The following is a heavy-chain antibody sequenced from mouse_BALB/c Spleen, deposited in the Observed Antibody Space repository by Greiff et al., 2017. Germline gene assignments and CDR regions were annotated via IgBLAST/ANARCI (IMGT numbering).Heavy chain of an antibody. CDR2: ISDGGSYT. Sequence: EVKLVESGGGLVKPGGSLKLSCAASGFTFSDYYMYWVRQTPEKRLEWVATISDGGSYTYYPDSVKGRFTISRDNVKNNLYLQMSSLKSEDTAMYYCARDLMDYWGQGTSVTVSS. J-gene: IGHJ4*01. V-gene: IGHV5-4*02. CDR3: ARDLMDY. CDR1: GFTFSDYY.